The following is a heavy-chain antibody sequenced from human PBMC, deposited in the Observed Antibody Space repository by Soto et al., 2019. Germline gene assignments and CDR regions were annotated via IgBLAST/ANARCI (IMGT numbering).Heavy chain of an antibody. J-gene: IGHJ3*02. CDR3: VTTVRLQNAFDI. CDR1: GFTFSSYW. V-gene: IGHV3-74*01. CDR2: INSDGSTT. D-gene: IGHD4-4*01. Sequence: EVQLVESGGGLVQPGGSLRLSCAASGFTFSSYWMHWVRQAPGKGLVWVSRINSDGSTTNYADSVKGRFTISRDNAKNALYLQMNNLRVEDTAVYYCVTTVRLQNAFDIWGQGTVVTVSS.